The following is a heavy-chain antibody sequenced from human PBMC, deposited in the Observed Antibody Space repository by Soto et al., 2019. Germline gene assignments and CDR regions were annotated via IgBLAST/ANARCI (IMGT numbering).Heavy chain of an antibody. CDR2: IIPIFGTA. Sequence: QVQLVQSGAEVQKPGSSVKVSCKASGGTFSSYAISWVRQAPGQGLEWMGGIIPIFGTANYAQKFQGRVTITADESTSTAYMELSSLRSEDTAVYYCARRGYCSSTSCLYYYGMDVWGQGTTVTVSS. V-gene: IGHV1-69*01. J-gene: IGHJ6*02. CDR1: GGTFSSYA. CDR3: ARRGYCSSTSCLYYYGMDV. D-gene: IGHD2-2*01.